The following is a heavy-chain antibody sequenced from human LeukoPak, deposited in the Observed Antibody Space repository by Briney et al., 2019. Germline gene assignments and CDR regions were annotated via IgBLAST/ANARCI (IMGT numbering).Heavy chain of an antibody. Sequence: GGSLRLSCAASGFTVSSNYMSWVRQAPAKGLEWVSVIYSGGSTYYADSVKGRFTISRDNSKNTLYLQMNSLRAEDTAVYYCARSGDPQETPGGVDFWSGYYTSYYYGMDVWGQGTTVTVSS. D-gene: IGHD3-3*01. CDR3: ARSGDPQETPGGVDFWSGYYTSYYYGMDV. CDR2: IYSGGST. V-gene: IGHV3-66*01. CDR1: GFTVSSNY. J-gene: IGHJ6*02.